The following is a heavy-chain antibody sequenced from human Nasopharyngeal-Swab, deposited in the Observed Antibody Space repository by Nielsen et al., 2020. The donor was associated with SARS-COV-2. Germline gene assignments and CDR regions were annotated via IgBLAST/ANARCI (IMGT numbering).Heavy chain of an antibody. CDR1: SNYA. J-gene: IGHJ4*02. CDR3: ARSRSGYYVDY. CDR2: ISSTSSTI. V-gene: IGHV3-48*01. Sequence: GESLKISCAAFSNYAMHWVRQAPGKGLEWVSYISSTSSTIYYADSVKGRFTISRDNAQNSLYLQMNSLRAEDTAVYYCARSRSGYYVDYWGQGTLVTVSS. D-gene: IGHD3-3*01.